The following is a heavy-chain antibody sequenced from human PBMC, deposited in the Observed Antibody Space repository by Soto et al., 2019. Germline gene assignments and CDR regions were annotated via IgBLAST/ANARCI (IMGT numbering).Heavy chain of an antibody. V-gene: IGHV3-74*01. Sequence: GGSLRLSCAASGFTFRTYWMHWVRQVPGKGPVWVSHINIDGSDTTYADSVKGRFTISRDNTKNTVYLQMNSLRAEDTDVYYCVRDIRVNNHGSVNFEYWGQGTLVTVSS. D-gene: IGHD2-8*01. CDR2: INIDGSDT. CDR1: GFTFRTYW. CDR3: VRDIRVNNHGSVNFEY. J-gene: IGHJ4*02.